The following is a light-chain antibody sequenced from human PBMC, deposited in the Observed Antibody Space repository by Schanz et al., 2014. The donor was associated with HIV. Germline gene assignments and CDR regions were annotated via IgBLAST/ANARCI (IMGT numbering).Light chain of an antibody. J-gene: IGLJ2*01. CDR2: DNN. Sequence: QSVLTQPPSVSGAPGQRVTISCTGSSSNIGAGYDVHWYQHLPETAPKLLIYDNNKRPSGIPDRFSGSKTGTSATLVIIGLQTGDEADYYCGTWDSTLSAVVFGGGTKLTVL. CDR3: GTWDSTLSAVV. V-gene: IGLV1-51*01. CDR1: SSNIGAGYD.